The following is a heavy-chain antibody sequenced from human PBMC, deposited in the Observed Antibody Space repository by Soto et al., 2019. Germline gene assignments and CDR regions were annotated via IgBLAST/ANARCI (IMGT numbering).Heavy chain of an antibody. CDR2: IIPIAAIA. D-gene: IGHD3-10*01. CDR1: GGTFSRYT. Sequence: QXQLVQSGAEXKKPGSSVKVSCKASGGTFSRYTXXWVRQAPGQGLEWMGRIIPIAAIANYTQKFQGRVTITVDKSSTTAYMELSSLRSDDTAVYYCARGSTIVRGAPSWFDPWGQGTLVTVSS. J-gene: IGHJ5*02. V-gene: IGHV1-69*02. CDR3: ARGSTIVRGAPSWFDP.